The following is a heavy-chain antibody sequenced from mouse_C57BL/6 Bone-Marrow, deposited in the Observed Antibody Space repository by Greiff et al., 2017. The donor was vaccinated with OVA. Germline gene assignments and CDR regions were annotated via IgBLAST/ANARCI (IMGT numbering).Heavy chain of an antibody. D-gene: IGHD3-1*01. J-gene: IGHJ3*01. Sequence: QVQLQQPGAELVMPGASVKLSCKASGYTFTSYWMHWVKQRPGQGLEWIGEIDPSDSYTNYTQKFKGKSTLTVDKSSSPAYMQLSSLTSEDSAVYYGAREGGTALAWVAYWGQGTRVTVSA. CDR2: IDPSDSYT. CDR1: GYTFTSYW. V-gene: IGHV1-69*01. CDR3: AREGGTALAWVAY.